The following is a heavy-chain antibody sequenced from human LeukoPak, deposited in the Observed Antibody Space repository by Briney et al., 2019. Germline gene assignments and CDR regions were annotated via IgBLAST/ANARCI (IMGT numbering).Heavy chain of an antibody. J-gene: IGHJ4*02. CDR3: ARDGRPLDY. CDR2: IKEDGTEI. D-gene: IGHD1-26*01. V-gene: IGHV3-7*01. Sequence: GGSLGLSCAASVFTFSKSWMSWVRQAPGKGLEWVANIKEDGTEIYYMDSVKGRFTIPRDNAKNSLYLQMNSLRAEDTAVYYCARDGRPLDYWGQGTLVTVSS. CDR1: VFTFSKSW.